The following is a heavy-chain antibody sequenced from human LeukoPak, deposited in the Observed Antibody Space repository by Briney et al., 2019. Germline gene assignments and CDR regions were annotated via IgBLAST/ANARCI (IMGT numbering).Heavy chain of an antibody. J-gene: IGHJ5*02. D-gene: IGHD3-22*01. CDR1: GYTFNRFY. Sequence: ASVKVSCKASGYTFNRFYIHWVRQAPGQGLEWMGIINPSGGSTSYAQKFQGRVTMTRDTSTSTVYMELSSLRSEDTAMYYCARGVYDSSSYRHNWFDPRGQGTLVTVPS. CDR3: ARGVYDSSSYRHNWFDP. CDR2: INPSGGST. V-gene: IGHV1-46*02.